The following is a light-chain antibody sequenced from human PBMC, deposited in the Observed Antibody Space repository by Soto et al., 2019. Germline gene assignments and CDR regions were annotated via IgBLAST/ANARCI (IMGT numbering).Light chain of an antibody. CDR2: DDA. J-gene: IGLJ1*01. V-gene: IGLV3-21*02. Sequence: SYELAQPPAVAVAPGQTARITCGGNNIGSQSVHWYQQKPGQAPVLVVYDDADRPSGVPERFSGSKSGNMATLTISRVEAGDEADYYCQVCESNSVFVFGIGTKLTVL. CDR1: NIGSQS. CDR3: QVCESNSVFV.